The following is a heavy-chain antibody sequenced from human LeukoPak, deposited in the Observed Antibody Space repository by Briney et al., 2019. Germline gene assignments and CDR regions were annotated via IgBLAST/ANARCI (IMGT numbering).Heavy chain of an antibody. J-gene: IGHJ4*02. Sequence: EGSLRLSCAASGFTVSSNYMSWVRQAPGRGLEWVSVIYSGGSTYYADSVKGRFTISRDNSKNTLFLHMNSLRAGDTAVYYCARGTVTMVDYWGQGTLVTVSS. CDR3: ARGTVTMVDY. V-gene: IGHV3-66*01. CDR2: IYSGGST. D-gene: IGHD3-10*01. CDR1: GFTVSSNY.